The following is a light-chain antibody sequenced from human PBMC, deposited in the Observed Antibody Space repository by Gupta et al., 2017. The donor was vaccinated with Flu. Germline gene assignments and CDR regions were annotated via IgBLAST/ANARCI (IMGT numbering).Light chain of an antibody. V-gene: IGKV3-15*01. Sequence: GDRAALSCRASQGVSSYLAWYQHIPGQAPRLLIYGASTRATGIPARFSGSGSGTEFTLTISSLQSEDFGVYYCQQYNSWPRTFGGGTKVEIK. CDR1: QGVSSY. CDR3: QQYNSWPRT. CDR2: GAS. J-gene: IGKJ4*01.